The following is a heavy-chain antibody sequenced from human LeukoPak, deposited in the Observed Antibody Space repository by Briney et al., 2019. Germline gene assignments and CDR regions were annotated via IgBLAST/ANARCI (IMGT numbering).Heavy chain of an antibody. CDR1: GFTFSSYG. CDR3: AKDGRSSGWSSFDY. CDR2: ISYDGSNK. J-gene: IGHJ4*02. V-gene: IGHV3-30*18. Sequence: GGSLRLSCAASGFTFSSYGMHWVRQAPGKGLEWVAVISYDGSNKYYADSVKGRFTISRDNSKNTLYLQMNSLRAEDTAVYYCAKDGRSSGWSSFDYWGQGTLVTVSS. D-gene: IGHD6-19*01.